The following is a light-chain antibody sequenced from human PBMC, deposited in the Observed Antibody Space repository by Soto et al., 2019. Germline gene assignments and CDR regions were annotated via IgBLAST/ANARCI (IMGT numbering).Light chain of an antibody. V-gene: IGLV2-14*01. J-gene: IGLJ3*02. CDR1: SSDVGGYNY. Sequence: QSALTQPASVSGSPGQSITISCTGTSSDVGGYNYVSWYQQHPGIAPKLIIYEVTNRPSGVFNRFSGSKSGNTASLTISGLQAEDEADYYCTSYTSSNTWVFGGGTKLTVL. CDR2: EVT. CDR3: TSYTSSNTWV.